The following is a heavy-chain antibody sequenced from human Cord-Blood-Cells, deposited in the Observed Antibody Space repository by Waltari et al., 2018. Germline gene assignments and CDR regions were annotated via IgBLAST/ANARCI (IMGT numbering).Heavy chain of an antibody. CDR3: ARQRSDFWSGYFPYYFDY. J-gene: IGHJ4*02. Sequence: QVQLQQWGAGLLKPSETLSLTCAVYGGSFSGYSWSWIRKPPGKGLEWIGEINHSGSTNYNPSLKSRVTISVDTSKNQFSLKLSSVTAADTAVYYCARQRSDFWSGYFPYYFDYWGQGTLVTVSS. V-gene: IGHV4-34*01. CDR1: GGSFSGYS. D-gene: IGHD3-3*01. CDR2: INHSGST.